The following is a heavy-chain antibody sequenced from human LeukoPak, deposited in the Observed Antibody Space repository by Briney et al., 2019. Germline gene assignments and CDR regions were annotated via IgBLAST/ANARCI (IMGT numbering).Heavy chain of an antibody. D-gene: IGHD1-26*01. CDR1: GGSISSYY. J-gene: IGHJ4*02. CDR2: IYYSGST. Sequence: SETLSLTCTVSGGSISSYYWSWIRQPPGRGLEWIGYIYYSGSTNYNPSLKSRVTISVDTSKNQFSLKLSSVTAADTAVYYCASGIVGATIAYWGQGTLVTVSS. V-gene: IGHV4-59*01. CDR3: ASGIVGATIAY.